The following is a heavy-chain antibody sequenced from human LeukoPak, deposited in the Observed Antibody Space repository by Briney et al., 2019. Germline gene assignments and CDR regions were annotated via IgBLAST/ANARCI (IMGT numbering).Heavy chain of an antibody. D-gene: IGHD2/OR15-2a*01. V-gene: IGHV4-59*01. CDR2: IYYSGST. J-gene: IGHJ5*02. CDR1: GGSISSYC. CDR3: AREVIAGQLNWFDP. Sequence: PSETLSLTCTVSGGSISSYCWSWIRQPPGKGLEWIGYIYYSGSTNYNPSLKSRVTISVDTSKNQFSLKLSSVTAADTAVYYCAREVIAGQLNWFDPWGQGTLVTVSS.